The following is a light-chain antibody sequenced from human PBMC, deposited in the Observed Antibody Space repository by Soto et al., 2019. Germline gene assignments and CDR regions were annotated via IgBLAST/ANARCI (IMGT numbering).Light chain of an antibody. J-gene: IGKJ1*01. CDR3: QQYDSTHPT. CDR1: QSVNSND. Sequence: EIVLTQSPGTLSLSPGDRATLSCSASQSVNSNDLAWYQRKPGQAPRLLIYGASNRATDIPYRFSASGSGTDFTLTSTRLEAEDFAVYYCQQYDSTHPTFGQGTKVEVK. CDR2: GAS. V-gene: IGKV3-20*01.